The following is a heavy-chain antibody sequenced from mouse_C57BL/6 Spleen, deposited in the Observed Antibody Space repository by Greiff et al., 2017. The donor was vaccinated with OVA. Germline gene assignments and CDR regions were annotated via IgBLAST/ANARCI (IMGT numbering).Heavy chain of an antibody. Sequence: EVQRVESVAELVRPGASVKLSCTASGFNIKNTYMHWVKQRPEQGLEWIGRIDPANGNTKYAPKFQGKATITADTSSNTAYLQLSSLTSEDTAIYYCASDYGNYPAWFAYWGQGTLVTVSA. CDR1: GFNIKNTY. J-gene: IGHJ3*01. V-gene: IGHV14-3*01. CDR2: IDPANGNT. D-gene: IGHD2-1*01. CDR3: ASDYGNYPAWFAY.